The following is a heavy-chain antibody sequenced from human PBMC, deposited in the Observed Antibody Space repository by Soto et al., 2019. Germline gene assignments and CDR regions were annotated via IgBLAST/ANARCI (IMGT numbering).Heavy chain of an antibody. Sequence: EVQLVESGGGLIQPGGSLRLSCAVSGFTVSYNYMNWVRQAPGKGLEWVSVIYRGGDTFYADSVKGRFTISRDNSKNTLYLQMNSLRAEDTAVYYCARGMYGSGSYYIGDAFDMWGQGTTVTVSS. D-gene: IGHD3-10*01. CDR3: ARGMYGSGSYYIGDAFDM. CDR2: IYRGGDT. CDR1: GFTVSYNY. V-gene: IGHV3-53*01. J-gene: IGHJ3*02.